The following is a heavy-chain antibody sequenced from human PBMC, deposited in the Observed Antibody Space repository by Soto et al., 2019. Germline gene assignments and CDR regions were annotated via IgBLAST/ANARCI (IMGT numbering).Heavy chain of an antibody. CDR3: ARVPAAGNCDY. J-gene: IGHJ4*02. CDR2: ISAYNGNT. V-gene: IGHV1-18*01. Sequence: QVQLVQSGAEVKKPGASVKVSCKASGYTFTSYGISWVRQAPGQGLEWMGWISAYNGNTNYAQKRRGRDTMPTDTSTRTASMELRRLRSDGTAVCYCARVPAAGNCDYWGQGTLVTVSS. D-gene: IGHD6-13*01. CDR1: GYTFTSYG.